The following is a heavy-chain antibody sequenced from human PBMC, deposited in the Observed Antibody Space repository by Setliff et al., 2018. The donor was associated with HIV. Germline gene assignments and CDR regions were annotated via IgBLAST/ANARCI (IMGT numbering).Heavy chain of an antibody. D-gene: IGHD3-22*01. Sequence: GGSLRLSCKASGFTFTNAWMSWVRQAPGKGLEWVANINRDGSEKYYVDSMKGRFTISRDNAQNSLFLQLNSLRAGDTAVYYCARDVRGPVGYWSTRTEYYFDSWGQGTLVTVSS. J-gene: IGHJ4*02. CDR1: GFTFTNAW. V-gene: IGHV3-7*03. CDR2: INRDGSEK. CDR3: ARDVRGPVGYWSTRTEYYFDS.